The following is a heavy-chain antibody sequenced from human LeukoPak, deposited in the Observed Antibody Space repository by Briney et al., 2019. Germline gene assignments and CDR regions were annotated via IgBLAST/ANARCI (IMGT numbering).Heavy chain of an antibody. CDR1: GITLSSYG. V-gene: IGHV3-30*18. CDR2: ISYDGGNT. CDR3: AKDIVATINYYYGMDV. Sequence: GGSLRLSCAASGITLSSYGMHWVRQAPGKGLEWVAAISYDGGNTYYADSVKGRFTISRDNSKNTLYLQTNSLRPEDTAVYYCAKDIVATINYYYGMDVWGQGTTVTVSS. J-gene: IGHJ6*02. D-gene: IGHD5-12*01.